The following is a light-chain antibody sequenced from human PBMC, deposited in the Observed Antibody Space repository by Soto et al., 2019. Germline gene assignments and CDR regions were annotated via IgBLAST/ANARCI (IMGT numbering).Light chain of an antibody. J-gene: IGKJ2*01. CDR3: QQYGSSAYT. CDR2: GAS. CDR1: QSVSSSY. Sequence: EIVLTQSPGTLSLSPGERATLSCRGSQSVSSSYLAWYQQKPGQAPRLLIYGASSRATGIPDRFSGSGSGTAFTLTISRLEPEDFAVYYCQQYGSSAYTFGQGTKLEIK. V-gene: IGKV3-20*01.